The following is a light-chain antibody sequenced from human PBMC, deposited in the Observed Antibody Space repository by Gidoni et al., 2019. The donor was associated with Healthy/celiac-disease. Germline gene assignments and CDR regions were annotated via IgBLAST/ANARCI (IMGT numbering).Light chain of an antibody. J-gene: IGKJ2*01. CDR1: QSVLYSSNNKNY. Sequence: DIVMTQSPDSLAVSLGERATINGKSSQSVLYSSNNKNYLAWYQQKPGQPPKLLIYWASTRESGVPDRFSGSGSGTDFTLTISSLQAEDVAVYYCQQYYSSPYIFXQXTKLXIK. CDR2: WAS. CDR3: QQYYSSPYI. V-gene: IGKV4-1*01.